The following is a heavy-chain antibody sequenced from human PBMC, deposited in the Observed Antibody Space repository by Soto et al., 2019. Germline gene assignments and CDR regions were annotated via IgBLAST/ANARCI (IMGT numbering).Heavy chain of an antibody. Sequence: GASVKVSCKASGYTFTNYAMHWVRQAPGQRLEWMGWINGGNGNTKYSQKFQGRVTITRDTSASTAYMELSSLRSEDTAVYYFARSLYDLLTGSVYNWFDPWGRGTLVTVSS. CDR2: INGGNGNT. CDR3: ARSLYDLLTGSVYNWFDP. CDR1: GYTFTNYA. V-gene: IGHV1-3*01. D-gene: IGHD3-9*01. J-gene: IGHJ5*02.